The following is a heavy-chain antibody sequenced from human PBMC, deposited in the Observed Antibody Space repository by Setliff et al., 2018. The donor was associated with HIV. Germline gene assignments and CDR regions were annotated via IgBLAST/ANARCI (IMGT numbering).Heavy chain of an antibody. CDR3: ARHRRDTTAISDY. CDR1: GGSTSNEY. J-gene: IGHJ4*02. V-gene: IGHV4-59*08. Sequence: SETLSLTCTVSGGSTSNEYWSWIRQPPGKGLGWIGYIYDSGSTYYNPSLKSRVTISVDTPRNQFSLKLSSVTAADTAVYYCARHRRDTTAISDYWGQGTLVTVSS. CDR2: IYDSGST. D-gene: IGHD4-17*01.